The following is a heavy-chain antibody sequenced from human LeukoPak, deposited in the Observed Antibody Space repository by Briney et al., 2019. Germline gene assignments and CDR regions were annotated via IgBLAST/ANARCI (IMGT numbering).Heavy chain of an antibody. CDR3: ARDGGSSWYGAFDI. Sequence: GGSLRLSCAASGFTFSSYGMHWVRQAPGKGLEWVAVISYDGSNKYYADSVKGRFTISRDNSKNTLYLQMNSLRAEDTAMYYCARDGGSSWYGAFDIWGQGTMVTVSS. CDR1: GFTFSSYG. CDR2: ISYDGSNK. J-gene: IGHJ3*02. D-gene: IGHD6-13*01. V-gene: IGHV3-30*03.